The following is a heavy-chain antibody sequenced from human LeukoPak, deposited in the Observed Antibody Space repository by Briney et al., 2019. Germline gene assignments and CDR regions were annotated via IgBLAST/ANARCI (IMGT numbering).Heavy chain of an antibody. J-gene: IGHJ4*02. CDR3: AKDSTVVTPEY. D-gene: IGHD4-23*01. CDR1: GFSFSSYA. Sequence: GGSLRLSCAASGFSFSSYAMSWVRQAPRKGLEWVSAISGSGGSTYYADSVKGRFTISRDNSKNTLYLQMKSLRAEDTAVYYCAKDSTVVTPEYWGQGTLVTVSS. CDR2: ISGSGGST. V-gene: IGHV3-23*01.